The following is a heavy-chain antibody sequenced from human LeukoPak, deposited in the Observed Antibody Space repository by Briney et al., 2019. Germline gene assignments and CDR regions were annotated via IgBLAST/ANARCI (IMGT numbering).Heavy chain of an antibody. V-gene: IGHV4-31*03. Sequence: PSETLSLTCTVSGGSISSGGYNWGWHRQHPGTGLEWIGYIYYSGSTYYNPSLKSRVTISVDTSKNQFSLKLSSVTAADTAVYYCARYDYGDYSWNFDYWGQGTLVTVSS. D-gene: IGHD4-17*01. CDR2: IYYSGST. J-gene: IGHJ4*02. CDR3: ARYDYGDYSWNFDY. CDR1: GGSISSGGYN.